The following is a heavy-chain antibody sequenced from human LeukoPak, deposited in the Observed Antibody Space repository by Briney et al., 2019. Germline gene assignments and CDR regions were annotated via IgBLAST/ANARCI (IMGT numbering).Heavy chain of an antibody. J-gene: IGHJ4*02. V-gene: IGHV4-31*03. Sequence: TLETLSLTCTVSGGSISSGGYYWTWIHQHPGKGLEWIGYIYYSGSTYYNPSLKSRVTISVDTSKNQFSLKLSSVTAADTAVYYCARGYSHLTSWGQGTLVTVSS. CDR1: GGSISSGGYY. D-gene: IGHD2-21*01. CDR3: ARGYSHLTS. CDR2: IYYSGST.